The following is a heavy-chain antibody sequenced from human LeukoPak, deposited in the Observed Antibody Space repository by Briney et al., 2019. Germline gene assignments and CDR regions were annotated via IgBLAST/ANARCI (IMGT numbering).Heavy chain of an antibody. Sequence: SRTLSLTFAISGDSVSSNSAAGNWIRQSPARGREGLGSTYYRSKWYNDYAVSVKSRITINPDTSKNQFSLQLNSVTPEDTAVYYCARDRKYDAFDIWGQGTMVTVSS. J-gene: IGHJ3*02. D-gene: IGHD1-14*01. CDR2: TYYRSKWYN. CDR1: GDSVSSNSAA. V-gene: IGHV6-1*01. CDR3: ARDRKYDAFDI.